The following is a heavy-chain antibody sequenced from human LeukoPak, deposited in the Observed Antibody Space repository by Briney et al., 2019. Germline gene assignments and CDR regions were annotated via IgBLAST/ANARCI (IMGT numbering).Heavy chain of an antibody. J-gene: IGHJ4*02. CDR2: ISYDGSNK. CDR3: AKDSAIFGVVYGGTFDY. CDR1: GFTFSSYV. D-gene: IGHD3-3*01. Sequence: VRALRLSCAASGFTFSSYVMHWVRQPPHRGLEGGAVISYDGSNKYYADSVKGRFTISRDNSKNTLYLKMNSLRAEDTGVYYCAKDSAIFGVVYGGTFDYWGQGTLVTVSS. V-gene: IGHV3-30*18.